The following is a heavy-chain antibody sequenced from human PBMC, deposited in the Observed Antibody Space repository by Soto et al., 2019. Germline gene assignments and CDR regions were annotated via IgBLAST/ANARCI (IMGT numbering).Heavy chain of an antibody. CDR3: TTAATTVTKIEY. V-gene: IGHV3-15*01. CDR2: IKRETDGGTT. D-gene: IGHD4-17*01. CDR1: GFTFTNAW. Sequence: EVHLVESGGGLVKPGGSLRLSCAASGFTFTNAWMSWVRQAPGKGLQWVGRIKRETDGGTTDYAAPVKGRFTISRDDSRNTLYLQMNNLKIEDTAVYYCTTAATTVTKIEYWGQGTLVTVSS. J-gene: IGHJ4*02.